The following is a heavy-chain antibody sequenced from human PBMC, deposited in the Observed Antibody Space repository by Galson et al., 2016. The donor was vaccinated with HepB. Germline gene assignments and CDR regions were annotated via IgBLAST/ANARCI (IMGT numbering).Heavy chain of an antibody. CDR2: IWYDGSNE. CDR1: GFTFSSYG. J-gene: IGHJ4*02. Sequence: SLRLSCAASGFTFSSYGMHWVRQAPGKGLEWVAVIWYDGSNEYYADSVKGRFTISRDNSKNTLYLQMNSLRAEDTAVYYCASLGSLGSCSRGLYWGQGTLVTVSS. D-gene: IGHD3-10*01. CDR3: ASLGSLGSCSRGLY. V-gene: IGHV3-33*01.